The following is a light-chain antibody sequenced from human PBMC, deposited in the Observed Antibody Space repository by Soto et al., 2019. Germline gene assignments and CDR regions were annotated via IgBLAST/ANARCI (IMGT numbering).Light chain of an antibody. CDR1: QSISIN. CDR2: GAS. Sequence: EIVLPQYPGTRSVSPGDSVTLSCRASQSISINLAWYQHKPGQAPRLLIHGASTRATGVPARISGSGSGKEFTLTLRSLQSEECAVDDGQQLRNWPWTFRQGTKVDIK. V-gene: IGKV3D-15*01. CDR3: QQLRNWPWT. J-gene: IGKJ1*01.